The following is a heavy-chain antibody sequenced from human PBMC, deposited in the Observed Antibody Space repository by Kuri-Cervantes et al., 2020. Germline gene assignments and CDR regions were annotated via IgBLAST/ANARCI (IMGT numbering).Heavy chain of an antibody. V-gene: IGHV3-9*01. CDR2: ISWNSVSI. Sequence: SLKISCAASGFIFDDYAMHWVRRAPGKGPEWVAGISWNSVSIGYADSVKGRFTISRDNSKNTLYLQMNSLRAEDTAVYYCAKAGYYYDSSGYYPGRYWGQGTLVTVSS. CDR1: GFIFDDYA. D-gene: IGHD3-22*01. J-gene: IGHJ4*02. CDR3: AKAGYYYDSSGYYPGRY.